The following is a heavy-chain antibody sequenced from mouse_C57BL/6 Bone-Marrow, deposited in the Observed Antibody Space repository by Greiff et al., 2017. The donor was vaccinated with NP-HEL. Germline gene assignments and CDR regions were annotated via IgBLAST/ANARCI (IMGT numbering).Heavy chain of an antibody. J-gene: IGHJ2*01. CDR1: GYAFSSSW. CDR2: IYPGDGDT. D-gene: IGHD2-2*01. Sequence: QVQLQQSGPELVKPGASVKISCKASGYAFSSSWMNWVKQRPGKGLEWIGRIYPGDGDTNYNGKFKGKATLTADKSSSTAYMQLSSLTSEDSAVYFCARSATMVTTVDYWGQGTTLTVSS. V-gene: IGHV1-82*01. CDR3: ARSATMVTTVDY.